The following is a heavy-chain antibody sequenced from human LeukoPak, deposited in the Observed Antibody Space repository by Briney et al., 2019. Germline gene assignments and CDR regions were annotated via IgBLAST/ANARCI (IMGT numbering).Heavy chain of an antibody. J-gene: IGHJ6*02. Sequence: GGSLRLSCAASGFTFSSYSMNWVRQAPGKGLEWVSSISSSSSYIYYADSVKGRFTISRDNAKNSLYLQMNSLRAEDTAVYYCARDLWFGELLEGMDVWGQGTTVTVSS. D-gene: IGHD3-10*01. CDR1: GFTFSSYS. CDR3: ARDLWFGELLEGMDV. CDR2: ISSSSSYI. V-gene: IGHV3-21*01.